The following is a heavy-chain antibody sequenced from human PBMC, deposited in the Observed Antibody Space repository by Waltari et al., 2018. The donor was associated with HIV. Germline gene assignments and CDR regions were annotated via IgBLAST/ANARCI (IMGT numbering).Heavy chain of an antibody. CDR1: GYIFMNFD. D-gene: IGHD3-22*01. CDR3: ARNSSAKGNRYFYYGLDV. Sequence: QVHLMQSGPEVKRPGASVKISCKGYGYIFMNFDVNWVRQAAGQGPEWLGWMNPNSGNTASPYIFEERVTMTRDVSTDTAYMEMSGLTPEDTAIYYCARNSSAKGNRYFYYGLDVWGQGTPVTV. J-gene: IGHJ6*02. V-gene: IGHV1-8*02. CDR2: MNPNSGNT.